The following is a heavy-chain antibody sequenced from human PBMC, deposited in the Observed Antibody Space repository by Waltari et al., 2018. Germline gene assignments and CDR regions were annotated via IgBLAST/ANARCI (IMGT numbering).Heavy chain of an antibody. J-gene: IGHJ1*01. D-gene: IGHD3-3*01. CDR1: GYSFTSQV. Sequence: EVHLTQSGAEVNKPGATVKISCKASGYSFTSQVLHWVRQAPGKGPEWIGRVDPEDGETTLAEKFEGRVTITADTSTDTAYMDLSRLRSEDTALYYCMTLPIFGLVIKNYWGQGTLVTVSS. CDR2: VDPEDGET. CDR3: MTLPIFGLVIKNY. V-gene: IGHV1-69-2*01.